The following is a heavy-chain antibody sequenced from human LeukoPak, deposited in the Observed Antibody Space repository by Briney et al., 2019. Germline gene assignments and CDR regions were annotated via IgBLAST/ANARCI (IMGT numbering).Heavy chain of an antibody. CDR1: GGSISSYY. Sequence: PSETLSLTCTVSGGSISSYYWNWIRQPPGKGLEWIGYIYYSGSTNYNPSLKSRVTISVDTSKNQFSLKLSSVTAADTAVYYCARIPSYSSSWYWFDPWGQGTLVTVSS. D-gene: IGHD6-13*01. J-gene: IGHJ5*02. CDR2: IYYSGST. CDR3: ARIPSYSSSWYWFDP. V-gene: IGHV4-59*01.